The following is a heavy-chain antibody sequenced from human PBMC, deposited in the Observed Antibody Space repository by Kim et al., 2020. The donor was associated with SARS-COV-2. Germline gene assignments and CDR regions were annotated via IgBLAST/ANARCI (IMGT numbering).Heavy chain of an antibody. D-gene: IGHD2-15*01. CDR1: GGSVNSGSYY. Sequence: SETLSLTCTVSGGSVNSGSYYWNWIRQPPGKGLEYIGYIXYSGTTNYNPSLKGRVTISLDTSKNQFSLKLSSVTAADTAVYYCASGYCSGGNCFWNDYWGQGTLVTVSS. V-gene: IGHV4-61*01. J-gene: IGHJ4*02. CDR3: ASGYCSGGNCFWNDY. CDR2: IXYSGTT.